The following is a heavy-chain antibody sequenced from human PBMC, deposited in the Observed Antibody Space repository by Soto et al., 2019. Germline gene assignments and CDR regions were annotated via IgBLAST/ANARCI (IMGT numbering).Heavy chain of an antibody. D-gene: IGHD5-18*01. CDR1: GDSINSGDYY. CDR2: IHFSGRT. CDR3: ARDKQGFSYGYGSQYFYYHGLDV. V-gene: IGHV4-30-4*01. J-gene: IGHJ6*02. Sequence: SETLSLTXIVSGDSINSGDYYWSWIRQPPGKGLEWIGNIHFSGRTYYSPSLKSRVTMSTDTSKNQFSLRLTYVTSADTAVYYCARDKQGFSYGYGSQYFYYHGLDVWGQGTTVTVSS.